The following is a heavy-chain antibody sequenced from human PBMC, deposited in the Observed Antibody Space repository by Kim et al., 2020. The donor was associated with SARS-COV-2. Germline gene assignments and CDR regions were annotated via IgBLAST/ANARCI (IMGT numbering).Heavy chain of an antibody. CDR3: ARKYYYDSSGYWI. D-gene: IGHD3-22*01. V-gene: IGHV1-69*01. Sequence: YAQKFQGRVTITADESTSTDYMELSSLRSEDTAVYYCARKYYYDSSGYWIWGQGTLVTVSS. J-gene: IGHJ4*02.